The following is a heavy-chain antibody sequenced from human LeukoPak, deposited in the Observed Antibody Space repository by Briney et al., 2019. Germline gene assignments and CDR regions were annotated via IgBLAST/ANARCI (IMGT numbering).Heavy chain of an antibody. V-gene: IGHV3-7*03. D-gene: IGHD6-19*01. J-gene: IGHJ4*02. CDR3: ARQGTYSSAIGMGY. CDR1: GFTFSSYW. Sequence: GGSLRLSCAASGFTFSSYWMYWARQAPGKGLEWVASINHNGNVNYYVDSVKGRFTISRDNAKNSLYLQMSNLRAEDTAVYYCARQGTYSSAIGMGYWGQGTLVTVSS. CDR2: INHNGNVN.